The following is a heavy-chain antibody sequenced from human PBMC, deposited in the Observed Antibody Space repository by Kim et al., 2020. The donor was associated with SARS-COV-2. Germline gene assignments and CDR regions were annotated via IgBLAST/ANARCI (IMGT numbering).Heavy chain of an antibody. V-gene: IGHV3-23*01. CDR1: GFTFSSYA. D-gene: IGHD2-2*02. CDR3: AKNTRNKYCSSTSCYTGYFDY. J-gene: IGHJ4*02. CDR2: ISGSGGST. Sequence: GGSLRLSCAASGFTFSSYAMSWVRQAPGKGLEWVSAISGSGGSTYYADSVKGRFTISRDNSKNTLYLQMNSLRAEDTAVYYCAKNTRNKYCSSTSCYTGYFDYWGQGTLVTVSS.